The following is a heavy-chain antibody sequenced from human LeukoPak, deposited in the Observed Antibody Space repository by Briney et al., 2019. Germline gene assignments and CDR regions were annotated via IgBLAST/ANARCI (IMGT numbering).Heavy chain of an antibody. CDR1: GFTFSSYA. V-gene: IGHV3-7*01. CDR2: IKEDGSEK. D-gene: IGHD2-21*01. CDR3: ARDRISAISRGWFDP. J-gene: IGHJ5*02. Sequence: GGSLRLSCAASGFTFSSYAMSWVRQAPGKGLEWLANIKEDGSEKYYVDSVKGRFTISRDNAKNSLYLQMNSLRAEDAAVYYCARDRISAISRGWFDPWGQGTLVTVSS.